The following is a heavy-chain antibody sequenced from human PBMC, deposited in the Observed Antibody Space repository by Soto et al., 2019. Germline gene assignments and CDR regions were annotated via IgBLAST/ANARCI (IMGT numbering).Heavy chain of an antibody. D-gene: IGHD2-21*02. V-gene: IGHV3-30*18. Sequence: GGSLRLSCAASGFTFSSYGMHWVRQAPGKGLEWVAVISYDGSNKYYADSVKGRFTISRDNSKNTLYLQMNSLRAEDTAVYYCAKDLGVVVTAYNYWGQGTLVTVSS. CDR1: GFTFSSYG. CDR3: AKDLGVVVTAYNY. CDR2: ISYDGSNK. J-gene: IGHJ4*02.